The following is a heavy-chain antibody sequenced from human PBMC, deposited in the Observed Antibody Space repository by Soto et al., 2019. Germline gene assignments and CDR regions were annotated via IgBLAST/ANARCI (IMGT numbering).Heavy chain of an antibody. Sequence: QLQLQESGPGLVKPSETLSLTCIVSGGSITRNNHYWGWIRQSPGKGLEWIGSILYSGSTNYNPSRKSCATLSVETSKIQYSMKMSSVTAADTALYYCARLGSSGWYQGSYFDYWGQGTLVTVSS. CDR3: ARLGSSGWYQGSYFDY. J-gene: IGHJ4*02. V-gene: IGHV4-39*01. CDR2: ILYSGST. CDR1: GGSITRNNHY. D-gene: IGHD6-19*01.